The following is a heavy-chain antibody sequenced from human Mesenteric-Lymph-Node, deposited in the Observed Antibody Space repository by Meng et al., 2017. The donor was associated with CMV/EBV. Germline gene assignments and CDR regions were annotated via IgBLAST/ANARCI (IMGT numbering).Heavy chain of an antibody. CDR2: IRFDGSNE. J-gene: IGHJ4*02. Sequence: LSLTCAASGFTFGSYAMYWVRQAPGKGLEWVAFIRFDGSNEYYADSVKGRFTISRDNYSNTLYLQVNNLRPDDTALYYFAKGNSRLLEWAHLDYWGQGTQVTVSS. D-gene: IGHD3-3*01. V-gene: IGHV3-30*02. CDR3: AKGNSRLLEWAHLDY. CDR1: GFTFGSYA.